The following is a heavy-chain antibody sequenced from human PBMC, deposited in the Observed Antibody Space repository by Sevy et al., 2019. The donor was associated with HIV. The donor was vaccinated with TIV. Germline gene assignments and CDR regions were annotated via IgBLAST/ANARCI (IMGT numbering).Heavy chain of an antibody. V-gene: IGHV3-21*01. CDR2: ISSTGSYI. CDR3: ASSSNYYDTSSSFDY. J-gene: IGHJ4*02. D-gene: IGHD3-22*01. CDR1: GFTFSSYS. Sequence: GGSLRLSCAASGFTFSSYSLNWVRQAPGKGLEWVSSISSTGSYIYYADSVKGRFTISRDNAKNSLYLQMNSLRAEETAVFYCASSSNYYDTSSSFDYWGQGTLVTVSS.